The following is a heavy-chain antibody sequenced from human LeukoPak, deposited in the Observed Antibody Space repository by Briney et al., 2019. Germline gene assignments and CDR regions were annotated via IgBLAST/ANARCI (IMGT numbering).Heavy chain of an antibody. CDR2: IFSRSESI. CDR1: GFTFGAYT. CDR3: TVTTAEYFQH. V-gene: IGHV3-21*01. J-gene: IGHJ1*01. D-gene: IGHD4-17*01. Sequence: GGSLRLSCAASGFTFGAYTINWVRQAPGKGLEWVSCIFSRSESILYADSVKGRFTISRDNAKNSLYLQMNSLRAEDTAVYYCTVTTAEYFQHWGQGTLVTVSS.